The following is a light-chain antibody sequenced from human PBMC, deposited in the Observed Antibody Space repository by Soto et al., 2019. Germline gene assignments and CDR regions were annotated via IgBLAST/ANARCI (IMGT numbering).Light chain of an antibody. CDR2: GAS. J-gene: IGKJ1*01. Sequence: EIVLTQSPRTLSLSPGEIATLSCRASQSVSSTYLAWYQHKPGHAPRLLIYGASSRSTAIPDRFSGSGSGTDFTLTISRREPEDFAVYYCQYYGSSPWTFGQGTKVEIK. V-gene: IGKV3-20*01. CDR3: QYYGSSPWT. CDR1: QSVSSTY.